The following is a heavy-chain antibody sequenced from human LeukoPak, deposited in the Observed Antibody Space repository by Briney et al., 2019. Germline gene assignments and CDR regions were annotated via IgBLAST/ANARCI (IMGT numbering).Heavy chain of an antibody. CDR1: GGSISSYY. CDR3: ARDMENWFDP. Sequence: SETLSLTCTVSGGSISSYYWSWIRQPPGKGLEWIGYIYYSGSTNYNPSLKSRVTISVDTSKNQFSLELSSVTAADTAVYYCARDMENWFDPWGQGTLVTVSS. CDR2: IYYSGST. D-gene: IGHD1-1*01. V-gene: IGHV4-59*01. J-gene: IGHJ5*02.